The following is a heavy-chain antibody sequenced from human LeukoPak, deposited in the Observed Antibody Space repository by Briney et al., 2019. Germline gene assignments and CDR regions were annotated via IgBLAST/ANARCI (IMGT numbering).Heavy chain of an antibody. V-gene: IGHV4-59*12. Sequence: PSGTLSLTCSVSGGSISIYYWTWIRQIPGKGLEWIGYIYYTGTTNYNPLFESRATISVDTSKNQFSLKLSSVTAADTAVYYCARENDYGDYVDYWGQGTLVTVSS. CDR3: ARENDYGDYVDY. CDR2: IYYTGTT. J-gene: IGHJ4*02. D-gene: IGHD4-17*01. CDR1: GGSISIYY.